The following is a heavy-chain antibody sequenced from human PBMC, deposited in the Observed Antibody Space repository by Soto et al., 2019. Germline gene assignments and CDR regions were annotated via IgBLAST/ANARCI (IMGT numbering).Heavy chain of an antibody. D-gene: IGHD4-17*01. CDR2: IDGRSDNV. V-gene: IGHV3-21*01. CDR3: AREDGDVGRASAFGH. Sequence: WIIKTQGKGLEWVSSIDGRSDNVYYADSVKGRFTISRDNAKNSLYLQMNRLRAEDTAIYYCAREDGDVGRASAFGHRGLGTL. J-gene: IGHJ4*02.